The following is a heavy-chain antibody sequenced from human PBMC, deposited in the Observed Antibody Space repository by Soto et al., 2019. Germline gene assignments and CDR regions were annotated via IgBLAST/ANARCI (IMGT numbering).Heavy chain of an antibody. D-gene: IGHD6-19*01. CDR1: GFTFSTYT. CDR2: ISASGGST. J-gene: IGHJ4*02. V-gene: IGHV3-23*01. CDR3: ASEVAVGLFDY. Sequence: EVQILESGGGLIQPGESLRLSCAASGFTFSTYTMSWVRQAPEKGLEWVSSISASGGSTYYADSVKGRFTIFRDNSNNTLFLHMSRLRADDTAVYYCASEVAVGLFDYRGQGTLVTVSS.